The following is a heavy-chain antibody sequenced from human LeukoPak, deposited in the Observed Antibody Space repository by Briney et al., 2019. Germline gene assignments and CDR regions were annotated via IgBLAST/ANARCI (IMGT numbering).Heavy chain of an antibody. CDR1: GYFISSGYH. CDR2: IYHTGNT. CDR3: ARAPGRPAAVFDY. Sequence: SETLSLTCAVSGYFISSGYHWGWIRQPPGKGLEWIGAIYHTGNTYYNPSLMSRVTMSVDTSKNQLSLRLSPVTAADTAVYYCARAPGRPAAVFDYWGQGTLVTVSS. D-gene: IGHD2-2*01. J-gene: IGHJ4*02. V-gene: IGHV4-38-2*01.